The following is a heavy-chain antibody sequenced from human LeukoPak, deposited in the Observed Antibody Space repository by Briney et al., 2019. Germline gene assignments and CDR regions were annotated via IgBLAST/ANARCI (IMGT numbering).Heavy chain of an antibody. CDR1: GGSFSTYY. J-gene: IGHJ3*02. V-gene: IGHV4-59*08. CDR3: ARHLYDFNKAFDI. Sequence: SETLSLTCTVSGGSFSTYYWNWIRQPPGKELEWIGYVHYSGSTNYNPSLKSRVTILVDTSKNQFSLNLSSVTAADTAVYYCARHLYDFNKAFDIWGQGTMVTVSS. D-gene: IGHD5/OR15-5a*01. CDR2: VHYSGST.